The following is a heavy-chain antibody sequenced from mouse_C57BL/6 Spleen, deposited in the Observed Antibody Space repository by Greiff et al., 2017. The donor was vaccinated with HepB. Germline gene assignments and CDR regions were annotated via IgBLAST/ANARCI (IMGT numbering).Heavy chain of an antibody. CDR2: IYPGGGYT. D-gene: IGHD2-3*01. J-gene: IGHJ2*01. CDR1: GYTFTNYW. V-gene: IGHV1-63*01. CDR3: ARIERNYDGYFDY. Sequence: QVQLKESGAELVRPGTSVKMSCKASGYTFTNYWIGWAKQRPGHGLEWIGDIYPGGGYTNYNEKFKGKATLTADKSSSTAYMQFSSLTSEDSAIYYCARIERNYDGYFDYWGQGTTLTVSS.